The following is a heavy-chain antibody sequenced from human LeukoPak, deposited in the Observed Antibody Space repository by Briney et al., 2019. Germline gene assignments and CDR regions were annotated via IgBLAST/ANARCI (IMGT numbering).Heavy chain of an antibody. Sequence: SETLSLTCTVSGDPISSGDYYWSWIRQPAGKGLEWIGRISSSGSTNYNPSLKSRVTISVDTSKNQFSLKLSSVTAADTAVYYCATAGGSYYSGWEFDSWGQGTLVTVSS. V-gene: IGHV4-61*02. D-gene: IGHD2-15*01. CDR3: ATAGGSYYSGWEFDS. CDR1: GDPISSGDYY. CDR2: ISSSGST. J-gene: IGHJ4*02.